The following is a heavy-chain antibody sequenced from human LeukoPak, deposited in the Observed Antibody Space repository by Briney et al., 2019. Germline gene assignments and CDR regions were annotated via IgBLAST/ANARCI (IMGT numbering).Heavy chain of an antibody. CDR3: AKALYSGSYYWFDP. V-gene: IGHV3-23*01. CDR2: ISGSGGST. Sequence: GGSLRLSCAASRFPFSSYAMTWVRQAPGKGLEWVSTISGSGGSTYYADSVKGRFTISRDNSKNTLYLQMNSLRAEDTAVYYCAKALYSGSYYWFDPWGQGTLVTVSS. J-gene: IGHJ5*02. D-gene: IGHD1-26*01. CDR1: RFPFSSYA.